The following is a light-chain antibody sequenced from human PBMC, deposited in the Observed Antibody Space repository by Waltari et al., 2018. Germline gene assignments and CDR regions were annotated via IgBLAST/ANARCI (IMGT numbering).Light chain of an antibody. CDR3: CSYIGTHTNWV. CDR2: DVT. CDR1: SSEVGDFNF. Sequence: QSALTQPRSVSGSPGQSVTISCTGISSEVGDFNFVSWYQQHPGEAPKLMIYDVTNRPSGVPDRLSGSKSGNMASLTISGLQAEDEANYYCCSYIGTHTNWVFGGGTKLTVL. V-gene: IGLV2-11*01. J-gene: IGLJ3*02.